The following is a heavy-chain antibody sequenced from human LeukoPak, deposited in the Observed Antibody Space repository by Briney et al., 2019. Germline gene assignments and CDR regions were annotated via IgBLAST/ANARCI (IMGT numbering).Heavy chain of an antibody. Sequence: GGSLRLSCAASGFTFSSYGMHWVRQAPGKGLEWVAFIRYDGSNKYYADSVKGRFTISRDNAKNSLYLQMNSLTAEDTAVYYCARDPYNYDRSGYKLDSYFDYWGQGTLVTVSS. CDR3: ARDPYNYDRSGYKLDSYFDY. D-gene: IGHD3-22*01. J-gene: IGHJ4*02. CDR1: GFTFSSYG. CDR2: IRYDGSNK. V-gene: IGHV3-30*02.